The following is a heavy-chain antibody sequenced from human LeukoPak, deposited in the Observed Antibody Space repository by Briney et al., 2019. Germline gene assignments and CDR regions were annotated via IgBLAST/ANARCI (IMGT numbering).Heavy chain of an antibody. Sequence: ASVKVSCKVSGYTLTELSMHWVRQAPGQGLEWMGIINPSGGSTSYAQKFQGRVTMTRDTSTSTVYMELSSLRSEDTAVYYCAREGYSGSATDYWGQGTLVTVSS. V-gene: IGHV1-46*01. CDR1: GYTLTELS. D-gene: IGHD3-22*01. CDR3: AREGYSGSATDY. CDR2: INPSGGST. J-gene: IGHJ4*02.